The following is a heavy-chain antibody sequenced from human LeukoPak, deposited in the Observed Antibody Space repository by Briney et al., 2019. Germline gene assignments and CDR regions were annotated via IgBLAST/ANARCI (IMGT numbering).Heavy chain of an antibody. CDR1: GGSISSGDYY. D-gene: IGHD3-22*01. J-gene: IGHJ4*02. CDR2: IYYSGSP. CDR3: AGSYDSSGVKPPIDY. V-gene: IGHV4-30-4*01. Sequence: SETLSLTCTVSGGSISSGDYYWSWLRQPPGQGLEWIGYIYYSGSPYYNPSLKSRVTISVDTSKNQFSLKLSSVTAADTAVYYCAGSYDSSGVKPPIDYWGQGTLVTVSS.